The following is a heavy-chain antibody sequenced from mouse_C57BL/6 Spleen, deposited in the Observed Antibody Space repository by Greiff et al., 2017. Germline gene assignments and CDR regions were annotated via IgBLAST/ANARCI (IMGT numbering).Heavy chain of an antibody. J-gene: IGHJ4*01. Sequence: EVMLVESGEGLVKPGGSLKLSCAASGFTFSSYAMSWVRQTPEKRLEWVAYISSGGDYIYYADTVKGRFTISRDNARNTLYLQMSSLKSEDTAMYYCTRDRDYYGSSGAMDYWGQGTSVTVSS. CDR1: GFTFSSYA. CDR2: ISSGGDYI. V-gene: IGHV5-9-1*02. CDR3: TRDRDYYGSSGAMDY. D-gene: IGHD1-1*01.